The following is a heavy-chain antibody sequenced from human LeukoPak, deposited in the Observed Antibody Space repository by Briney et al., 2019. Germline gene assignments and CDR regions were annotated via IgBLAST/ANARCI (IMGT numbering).Heavy chain of an antibody. CDR1: GGSFSGYY. J-gene: IGHJ4*02. Sequence: SETLSLTCAVYGGSFSGYYWSWIRQPPGKGLEWIGEINRSGSTNYNPSLKSRVTISVDTSKNQFSLKLSSVTAADTAVYYCARAYYDFWSGYFLFDYWGQGTLVTVSS. CDR3: ARAYYDFWSGYFLFDY. D-gene: IGHD3-3*01. V-gene: IGHV4-34*01. CDR2: INRSGST.